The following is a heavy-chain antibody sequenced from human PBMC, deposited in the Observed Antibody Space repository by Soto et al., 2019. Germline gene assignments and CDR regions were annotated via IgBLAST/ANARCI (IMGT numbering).Heavy chain of an antibody. Sequence: SETLSLTCAVSGGSISSGGYSWSWIQQPPGKGLEWIGYMYHSGSTYYNPSLKSRVTISIDRSKNQFSLKLSSVTAADTAVYYCARVPDYWGQGTLVTVSS. CDR2: MYHSGST. CDR1: GGSISSGGYS. J-gene: IGHJ4*02. CDR3: ARVPDY. D-gene: IGHD2-2*01. V-gene: IGHV4-30-2*01.